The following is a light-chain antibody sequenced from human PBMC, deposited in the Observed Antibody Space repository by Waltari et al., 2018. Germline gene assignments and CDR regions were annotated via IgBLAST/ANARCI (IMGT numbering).Light chain of an antibody. J-gene: IGLJ3*02. CDR1: SPNIGSNY. CDR2: RNK. V-gene: IGLV1-47*01. Sequence: QSVLTQPPSASGPPGQRVTISCSGSSPNIGSNYVYWYQQLPGTAPKLLIYRNKQRPSGVPDRFSGSKSGTSASLAISGLRSEDEADYYCAAWDDSLSGRVFGGGTKLTVL. CDR3: AAWDDSLSGRV.